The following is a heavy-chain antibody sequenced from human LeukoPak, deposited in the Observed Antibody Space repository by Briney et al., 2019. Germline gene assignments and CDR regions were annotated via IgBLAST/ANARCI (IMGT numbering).Heavy chain of an antibody. Sequence: SVKVSCKASGGTFSSYAISWVRQAPGQGLEWMGGIIPIFGTANYAQKFQGRVTITADESTSTAYMELSSLRSEDTAVYYCARGPTATRHFDYWGQGTLVTVSS. J-gene: IGHJ4*02. CDR1: GGTFSSYA. CDR3: ARGPTATRHFDY. CDR2: IIPIFGTA. D-gene: IGHD5-24*01. V-gene: IGHV1-69*13.